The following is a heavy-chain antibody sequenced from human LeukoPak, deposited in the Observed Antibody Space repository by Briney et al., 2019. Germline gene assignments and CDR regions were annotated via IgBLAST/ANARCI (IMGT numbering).Heavy chain of an antibody. V-gene: IGHV3-21*01. J-gene: IGHJ4*02. CDR1: EFTFSSYS. CDR2: ISSVSSYI. CDR3: ASGIYYASVHTWSPV. Sequence: GWYLRLSCASTEFTFSSYSMNWVRQAPGKGLEWVSSISSVSSYIYYTDSVKGRLTISRDDAKHSLYLQMNSLRAEDTAVYYCASGIYYASVHTWSPVWGQGTLVTVSA. D-gene: IGHD3-10*01.